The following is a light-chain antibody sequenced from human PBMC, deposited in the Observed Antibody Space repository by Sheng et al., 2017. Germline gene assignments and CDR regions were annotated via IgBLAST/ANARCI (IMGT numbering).Light chain of an antibody. CDR1: QSVLYSSNNKNY. V-gene: IGKV4-1*01. CDR2: WAS. J-gene: IGKJ2*01. CDR3: QQYYSTPHT. Sequence: DIVMTQSPDSLAVSLGERAAINCKSSQSVLYSSNNKNYLAWYQQKPGQPPKLLIYWASTRESGVPDRFSGSGSGTDFTLTISSLQAEDVAVYYCQQYYSTPHTFGLGTKVEIK.